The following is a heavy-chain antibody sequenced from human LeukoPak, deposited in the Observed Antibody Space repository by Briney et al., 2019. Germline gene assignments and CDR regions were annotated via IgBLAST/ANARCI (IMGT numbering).Heavy chain of an antibody. CDR1: GFTFSSYS. CDR2: IRSSSSSM. J-gene: IGHJ4*02. CDR3: ARVFRGQHYYFDS. Sequence: PGGSLRLSCAASGFTFSSYSMNWVRQAPGKGLEWVASIRSSSSSMYYADSVKDRFTISRDNAKNPLYLQMNSLRAEDTAVYYCARVFRGQHYYFDSWGQGTLVSVSS. D-gene: IGHD2-2*01. V-gene: IGHV3-21*01.